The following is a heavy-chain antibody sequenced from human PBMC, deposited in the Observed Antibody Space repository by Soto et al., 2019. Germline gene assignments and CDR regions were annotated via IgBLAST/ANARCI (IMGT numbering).Heavy chain of an antibody. CDR2: ISDYNGNT. V-gene: IGHV1-18*01. CDR3: ARDGHGGYVSDFDY. J-gene: IGHJ4*02. Sequence: QVRLVQSGAEVKKPGASVKVSCKASGYTFTSYGSSWVRQAPGQGLERMGWISDYNGNTNYAQKLQGRVSMTTDTSTSTAYMELRSLRSDDTAVYYCARDGHGGYVSDFDYWGQGTLVTVSS. CDR1: GYTFTSYG. D-gene: IGHD5-12*01.